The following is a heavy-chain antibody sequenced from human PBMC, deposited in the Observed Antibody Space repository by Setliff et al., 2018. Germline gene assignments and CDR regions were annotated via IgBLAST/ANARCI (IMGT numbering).Heavy chain of an antibody. V-gene: IGHV1-69*10. CDR2: IIPVLGMT. CDR3: ARVERGRYYGSGSYFSSYYYYMDV. CDR1: GDPFNAYG. D-gene: IGHD3-10*01. J-gene: IGHJ6*03. Sequence: SVKVSCKASGDPFNAYGVSWVRQAPGQGLEWMGAIIPVLGMTDYAQKFQGRLTITADQSTSTAYMELSSLRSEDTAVYYCARVERGRYYGSGSYFSSYYYYMDVWGKGTTVTVSS.